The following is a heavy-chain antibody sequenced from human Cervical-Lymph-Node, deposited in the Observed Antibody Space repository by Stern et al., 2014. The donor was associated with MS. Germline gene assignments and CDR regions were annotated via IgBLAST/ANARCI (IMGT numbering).Heavy chain of an antibody. Sequence: VQLVQSGGGVDKPGKSLRLSCAASGFTFSDYGMHWVRQAPGQGLEWVALATYDKSDECYADSVQGRFTVSRDNCKNTVLLQMNGLRPEDPAVYFCERDRGLTHCFYGMDVWGQGTTVTVSS. V-gene: IGHV3-30*03. D-gene: IGHD3-10*01. CDR2: ATYDKSDE. CDR1: GFTFSDYG. CDR3: ERDRGLTHCFYGMDV. J-gene: IGHJ6*02.